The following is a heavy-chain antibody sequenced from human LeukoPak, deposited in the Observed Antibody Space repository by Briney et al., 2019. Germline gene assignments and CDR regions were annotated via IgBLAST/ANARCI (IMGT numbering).Heavy chain of an antibody. CDR3: ARDVPYYYESSGYYSLGFDI. Sequence: PGGSLRLSCAASGFTFSSYAMSWVRQAPGKGLEWVSSISSSSSNIYYADSVKGRFTISRDNAKNSLYLQMNSLRAENTAVYYCARDVPYYYESSGYYSLGFDIWGQGTMVTVSS. CDR1: GFTFSSYA. D-gene: IGHD3-22*01. CDR2: ISSSSSNI. V-gene: IGHV3-21*01. J-gene: IGHJ3*02.